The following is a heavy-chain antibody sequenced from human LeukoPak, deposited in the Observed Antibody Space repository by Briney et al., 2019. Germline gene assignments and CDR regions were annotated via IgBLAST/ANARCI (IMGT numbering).Heavy chain of an antibody. CDR1: GYTFTGYY. CDR3: ARGALLEYSSSSLAY. D-gene: IGHD6-6*01. Sequence: APVKVSCKASGYTFTGYYMHWVRQAPGQGLEWMGWINPNSGGTNYAQKFQGWVTMTRDTSISTAYMELSRLRSDDTAVYYCARGALLEYSSSSLAYWGQGTLVTVSS. J-gene: IGHJ4*02. V-gene: IGHV1-2*04. CDR2: INPNSGGT.